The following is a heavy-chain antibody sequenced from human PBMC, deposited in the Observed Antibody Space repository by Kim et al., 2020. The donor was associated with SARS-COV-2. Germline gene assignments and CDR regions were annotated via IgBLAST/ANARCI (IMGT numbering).Heavy chain of an antibody. Sequence: GGSLRLSCAASGFIFSTYGMHWVRQAPGKGLEWVAVIWYDKKSEYYADSVKGRFTISRDNSKGTVSLQMNSLRAEDTAVYYCARALYYSTADAFDIWGQGTMVTVSS. CDR1: GFIFSTYG. CDR3: ARALYYSTADAFDI. CDR2: IWYDKKSE. J-gene: IGHJ3*02. D-gene: IGHD2-2*01. V-gene: IGHV3-33*01.